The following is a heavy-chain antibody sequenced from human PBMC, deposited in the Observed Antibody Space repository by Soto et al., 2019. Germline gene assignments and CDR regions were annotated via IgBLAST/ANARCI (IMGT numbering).Heavy chain of an antibody. Sequence: EVQLVESGGDLVKPGGSLRLSCAASGFTFSNAWMSWVRQAPGKGLEWVGRIKSKTDGGTTDYVAPVKGRFTISRDDSKNTLYLQMNSLRAEDTAVYYCARDEGGYCSGGSCYPGAFDIWGQGTMVTVSS. J-gene: IGHJ3*02. CDR3: ARDEGGYCSGGSCYPGAFDI. CDR2: IKSKTDGGTT. D-gene: IGHD2-15*01. CDR1: GFTFSNAW. V-gene: IGHV3-15*01.